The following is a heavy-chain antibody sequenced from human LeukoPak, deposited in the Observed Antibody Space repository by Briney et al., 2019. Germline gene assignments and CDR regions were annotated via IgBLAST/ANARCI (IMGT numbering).Heavy chain of an antibody. D-gene: IGHD3-22*01. V-gene: IGHV4-39*01. CDR2: IYYSGST. CDR3: ASGPIVVVTYFDY. J-gene: IGHJ4*02. Sequence: SETLSLTCTVSGGSISSSSYYWGWIRQPPGKGLEWIGSIYYSGSTYYNPSLKSRVTISVYTSKHQFSLKLSSVTAADTAVYYCASGPIVVVTYFDYWGQGTLVTVSS. CDR1: GGSISSSSYY.